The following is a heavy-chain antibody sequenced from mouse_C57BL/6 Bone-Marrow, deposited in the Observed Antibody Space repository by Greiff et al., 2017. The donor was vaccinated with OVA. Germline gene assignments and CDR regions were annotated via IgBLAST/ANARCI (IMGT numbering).Heavy chain of an antibody. D-gene: IGHD1-1*01. CDR2: IYPRSGNT. CDR1: GYTFTSYG. J-gene: IGHJ2*01. CDR3: ARKHYSGSSDE. V-gene: IGHV1-81*01. Sequence: QVQLQQSGAELARPGASVKLSCKASGYTFTSYGISWVKQRTGQGLEWIGKIYPRSGNTYYNEKFKGKATLTADKSSSTAYMELRSLTSEDSAVYFCARKHYSGSSDEWGQGTTLTVSS.